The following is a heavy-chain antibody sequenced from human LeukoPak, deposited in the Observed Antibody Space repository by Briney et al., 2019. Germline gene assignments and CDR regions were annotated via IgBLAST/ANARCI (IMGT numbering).Heavy chain of an antibody. J-gene: IGHJ4*02. D-gene: IGHD1-26*01. V-gene: IGHV3-64D*06. Sequence: GGSLRLSCSASGFTFSSYAMHWVRQAPGKGLEYVSAISSIGGSTYYADSVKGRFTISRDNSKNTLYLQMSALRAEDTAVYYCVKENSENYYGGGDYWGQGTLVTVSS. CDR3: VKENSENYYGGGDY. CDR1: GFTFSSYA. CDR2: ISSIGGST.